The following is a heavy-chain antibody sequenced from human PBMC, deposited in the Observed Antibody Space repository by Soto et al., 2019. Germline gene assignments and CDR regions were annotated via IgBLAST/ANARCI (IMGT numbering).Heavy chain of an antibody. J-gene: IGHJ4*02. Sequence: GGSLRLSCAASGFTFSTYAMSWVRQAPGKGLEWVSAISSGGTSTYYADSVKGRFTIPRENSKKPLFLQMITLTAEDPATHYCPKACPGVTYTCGRGYWGQGTLVTVSS. D-gene: IGHD3-16*01. CDR1: GFTFSTYA. CDR3: PKACPGVTYTCGRGY. V-gene: IGHV3-23*01. CDR2: ISSGGTST.